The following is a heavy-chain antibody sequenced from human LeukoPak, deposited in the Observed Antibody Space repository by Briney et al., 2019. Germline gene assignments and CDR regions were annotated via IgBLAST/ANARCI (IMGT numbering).Heavy chain of an antibody. CDR1: GGSIRRYY. D-gene: IGHD3-3*01. Sequence: SSETLCVTCTVPGGSIRRYYWSWIRPPPGEGLEWIGYIYTGGLTNYKHNLQSRVNIYVDTSKNQFSLKLSSVTAADTAVYYCARHGTRLRFLEWLPAATWGVFDYWGQGTLVTVSS. CDR3: ARHGTRLRFLEWLPAATWGVFDY. CDR2: IYTGGLT. J-gene: IGHJ4*02. V-gene: IGHV4-4*09.